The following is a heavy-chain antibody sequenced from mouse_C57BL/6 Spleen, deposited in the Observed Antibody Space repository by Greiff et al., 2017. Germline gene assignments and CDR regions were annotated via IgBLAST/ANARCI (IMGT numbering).Heavy chain of an antibody. CDR2: IHPNSGST. Sequence: QVQLQQPGAELVKPGASVKLSCKASGYTFTSYWLHWVKQRPGQGLEWIGMIHPNSGSTNYNEKFKSKATLTVDKSSSTAYMQLSSLTSEDSAVYYCARSDGYPVAYWGQGTLVTVSA. D-gene: IGHD2-3*01. J-gene: IGHJ3*01. CDR3: ARSDGYPVAY. CDR1: GYTFTSYW. V-gene: IGHV1-64*01.